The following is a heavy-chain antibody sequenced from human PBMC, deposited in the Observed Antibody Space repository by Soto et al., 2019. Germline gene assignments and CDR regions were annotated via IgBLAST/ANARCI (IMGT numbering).Heavy chain of an antibody. CDR3: AKDTPYAVAGTGNWWVDP. Sequence: PGGSLRLSCAASGFTLSSYAISWVRQAPGKGLEWVSAISGSGGSTYYADSVKGRFTISRDNSKNTLYLQMNSLRAEDTAVYYCAKDTPYAVAGTGNWWVDPRGQRTLVTVSS. D-gene: IGHD6-19*01. CDR1: GFTLSSYA. J-gene: IGHJ5*02. V-gene: IGHV3-23*01. CDR2: ISGSGGST.